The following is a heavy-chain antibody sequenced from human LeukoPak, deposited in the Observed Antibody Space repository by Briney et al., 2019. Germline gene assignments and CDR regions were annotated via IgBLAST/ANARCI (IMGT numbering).Heavy chain of an antibody. J-gene: IGHJ6*03. Sequence: GASVNVSCKASGYTFTVCYFHWVRQAPGQGREWMGWINPNTAGTNYAQKFLGGVTLTWDTSISTAYMELNRLTSDDTAVYYCATSAGDYRAGHYYYMGVWGKGTSVTVSS. V-gene: IGHV1-2*02. D-gene: IGHD4-11*01. CDR2: INPNTAGT. CDR3: ATSAGDYRAGHYYYMGV. CDR1: GYTFTVCY.